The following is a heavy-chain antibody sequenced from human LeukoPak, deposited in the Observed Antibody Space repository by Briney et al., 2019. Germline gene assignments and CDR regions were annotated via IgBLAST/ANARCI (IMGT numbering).Heavy chain of an antibody. CDR3: ARTRAVYDAFDI. J-gene: IGHJ3*02. CDR1: GGSISSYY. CDR2: IYYSGST. D-gene: IGHD2-8*01. V-gene: IGHV4-59*08. Sequence: SETLSLTCTVSGGSISSYYWSWIRQPPGKGLEWIGYIYYSGSTTYNPSLKSRVTISVDTSKNQSSLKLSSVTAADTAVYYCARTRAVYDAFDIWGQGTMVTVSS.